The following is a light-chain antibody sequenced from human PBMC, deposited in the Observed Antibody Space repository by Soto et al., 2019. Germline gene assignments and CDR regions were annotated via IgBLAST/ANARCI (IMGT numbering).Light chain of an antibody. CDR2: DVS. Sequence: ALTQPASVSGSPGQSITISCTGTSSDVGGYNYVSWYQQHPGKAPKLMIYDVSNRPSGVSNRFSGSKSGNTASLTISGLQAEDGADYYCSSYTSSSTLVVFGGGTKLTVL. CDR3: SSYTSSSTLVV. V-gene: IGLV2-14*01. J-gene: IGLJ2*01. CDR1: SSDVGGYNY.